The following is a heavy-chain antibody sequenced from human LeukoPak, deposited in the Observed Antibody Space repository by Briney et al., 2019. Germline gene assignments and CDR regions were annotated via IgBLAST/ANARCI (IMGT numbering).Heavy chain of an antibody. CDR3: ASEQRAARPLSYYMDV. CDR2: IYHSGST. Sequence: PSETLSLTCAVSGYSISSGYYWGWIRQPPGKGLEWIGSIYHSGSTYYNPSLKSRVTISVDTSKNQFSLKLSSVTAADTAVYHCASEQRAARPLSYYMDVWGKGTTVTVSS. J-gene: IGHJ6*03. D-gene: IGHD6-6*01. CDR1: GYSISSGYY. V-gene: IGHV4-38-2*01.